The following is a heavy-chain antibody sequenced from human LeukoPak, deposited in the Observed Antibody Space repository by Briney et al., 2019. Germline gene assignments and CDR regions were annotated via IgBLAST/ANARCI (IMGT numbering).Heavy chain of an antibody. CDR3: ANLVQLDETEGY. D-gene: IGHD1-1*01. CDR1: GGSISSSSYY. Sequence: PSETLSLTCTVSGGSISSSSYYWGWIRQPPGKGLEWIGSIYYSGSTYYNPSLKSRVTISVDTSKNQFSLKLSSVTAADTAVYYCANLVQLDETEGYWGQGTLVTVSS. V-gene: IGHV4-39*01. J-gene: IGHJ4*02. CDR2: IYYSGST.